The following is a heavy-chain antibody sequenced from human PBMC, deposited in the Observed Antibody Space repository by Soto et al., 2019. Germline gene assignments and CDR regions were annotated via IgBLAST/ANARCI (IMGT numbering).Heavy chain of an antibody. J-gene: IGHJ4*02. D-gene: IGHD3-22*01. CDR1: GYTFTSYY. V-gene: IGHV1-46*01. Sequence: ASVKVSCKASGYTFTSYYMHWVRQAPGQGLEWMGIINPSGGSTSYAQKFQGRVTMTRDTSTSTVYMELSSLRSEDTAVYYCARDRDYDNSGSYFNAPLDYWGQGTLVTVSS. CDR3: ARDRDYDNSGSYFNAPLDY. CDR2: INPSGGST.